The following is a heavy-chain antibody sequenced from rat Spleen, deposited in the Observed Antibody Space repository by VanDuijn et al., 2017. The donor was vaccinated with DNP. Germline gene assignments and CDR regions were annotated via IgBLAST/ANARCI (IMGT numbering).Heavy chain of an antibody. J-gene: IGHJ4*01. CDR3: TRHRTIMPYYYAMDA. CDR2: VSYDGSDT. D-gene: IGHD1-12*01. V-gene: IGHV5-7*01. Sequence: EVLLVESDGGLVQPGRSLKLSCAVSGFTFSDYYMAWVRQAPTKGLEWVATVSYDGSDTYYRDSVKGRFTISRDNAQSTLYLQMDSLRSEDTATYYCTRHRTIMPYYYAMDAWGQGASVTVSS. CDR1: GFTFSDYY.